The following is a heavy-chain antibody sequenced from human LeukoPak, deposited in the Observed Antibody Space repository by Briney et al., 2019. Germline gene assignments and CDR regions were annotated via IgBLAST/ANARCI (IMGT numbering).Heavy chain of an antibody. CDR2: IYPGDSDT. Sequence: GESLKISCKGSGYTFTSYWIGGVRQMPGKGLEWMGIIYPGDSDTRYSPSFQGQVTISADKSISTAYLQWSSLKASDTSMYYCARLKDDYIIDSWGQGTLVTVSS. D-gene: IGHD5-24*01. V-gene: IGHV5-51*01. CDR1: GYTFTSYW. CDR3: ARLKDDYIIDS. J-gene: IGHJ5*01.